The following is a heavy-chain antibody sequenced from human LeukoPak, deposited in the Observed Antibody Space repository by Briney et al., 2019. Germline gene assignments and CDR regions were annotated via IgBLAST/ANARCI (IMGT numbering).Heavy chain of an antibody. V-gene: IGHV3-23*01. CDR3: AKDVKTVDAFDI. Sequence: GGSLRLSCAASGFSFNNYAMSWVRQAPGKGLEWVSALSAGGGATFYADSVKGRFTISRDTSRNTVYLQMISLRAEDTAVYYCAKDVKTVDAFDIWGQETMVTVSS. CDR2: LSAGGGAT. CDR1: GFSFNNYA. J-gene: IGHJ3*02. D-gene: IGHD2-21*02.